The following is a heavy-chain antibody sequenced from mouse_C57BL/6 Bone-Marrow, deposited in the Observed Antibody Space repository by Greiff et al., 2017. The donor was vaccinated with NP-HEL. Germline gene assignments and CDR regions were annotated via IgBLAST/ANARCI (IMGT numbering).Heavy chain of an antibody. J-gene: IGHJ3*01. CDR1: GYTFTSYG. Sequence: VQRVESGAELARPGASVKLSCKASGYTFTSYGISWVKQRTGQGLVWIGEIYPRSGNTYYNEKFKGKATLTADKSSSTAYMELRSLTSEDSAVYFCARDGYDYRFAYWGQGTLVTVSA. CDR3: ARDGYDYRFAY. D-gene: IGHD2-4*01. CDR2: IYPRSGNT. V-gene: IGHV1-81*01.